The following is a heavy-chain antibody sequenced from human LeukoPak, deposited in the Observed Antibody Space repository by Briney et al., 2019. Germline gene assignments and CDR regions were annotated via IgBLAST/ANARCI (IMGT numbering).Heavy chain of an antibody. CDR3: ARVGPYYDYVWGSYDY. D-gene: IGHD3-16*01. CDR1: GYTFTSYA. Sequence: ASVKVSCKASGYTFTSYAMHWVRQAPGQRLEWMGWINAGNGNTKYSQKFQGRVTITRDTSASTACMELSSLRSEDTAVYYCARVGPYYDYVWGSYDYWGQGTLVTVSS. CDR2: INAGNGNT. J-gene: IGHJ4*02. V-gene: IGHV1-3*01.